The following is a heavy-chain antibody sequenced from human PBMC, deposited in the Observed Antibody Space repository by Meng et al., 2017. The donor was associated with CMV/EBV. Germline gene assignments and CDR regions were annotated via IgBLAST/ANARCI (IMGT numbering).Heavy chain of an antibody. V-gene: IGHV4-59*01. J-gene: IGHJ6*02. CDR2: IYYSGST. CDR1: GGSISSYY. Sequence: GSLRLSCTVSGGSISSYYWSWIRQPPGKGLEWIGYIYYSGSTNYNPSLKSRVTISVDTSKNQFSLKLSSVTAADTAVYYCARGGASLDVWGQGTTVTVSS. D-gene: IGHD1-26*01. CDR3: ARGGASLDV.